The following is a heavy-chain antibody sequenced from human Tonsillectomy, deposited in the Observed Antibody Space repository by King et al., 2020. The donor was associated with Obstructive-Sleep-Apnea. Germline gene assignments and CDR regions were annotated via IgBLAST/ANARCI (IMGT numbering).Heavy chain of an antibody. CDR2: IYNTGST. J-gene: IGHJ3*02. V-gene: IGHV4-59*01. D-gene: IGHD4-23*01. CDR1: GGSISSYS. CDR3: ARVWSTVVTNDAFDI. Sequence: QLQESGPGLVKPSETLSLTCTVSGGSISSYSWTWIRQPPGKGLEWIGYIYNTGSTNYNPSPKSRVTISIDTSKNQFSLKLSSVTAAGTAVYYCARVWSTVVTNDAFDIWGQGTMVTVSS.